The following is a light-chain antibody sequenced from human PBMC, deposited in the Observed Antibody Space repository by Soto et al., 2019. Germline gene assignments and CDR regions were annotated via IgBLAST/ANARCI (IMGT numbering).Light chain of an antibody. CDR3: QQYGSSPWA. Sequence: EIVMTQSPATLSVSPGERATLSCRASQSVTVNSLAWYQQKPGRAPRLLIYTASTRATDIPDRFSGSGSGTDFTLTISRLEPEDVAVYYCQQYGSSPWAFGQGTKVDI. J-gene: IGKJ1*01. CDR1: QSVTVNS. CDR2: TAS. V-gene: IGKV3-20*01.